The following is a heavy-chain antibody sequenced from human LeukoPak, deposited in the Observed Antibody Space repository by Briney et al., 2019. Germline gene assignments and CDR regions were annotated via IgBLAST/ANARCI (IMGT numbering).Heavy chain of an antibody. J-gene: IGHJ5*02. CDR2: IYNSGRT. Sequence: SETLSLTCTVSGDSIRTATSYWSWTRQPAGKGLEWIGRIYNSGRTNYNPSLWSRVTISLDTSKNQFSLNVKSVTAADTAMYYCARGGARHGGNCLGPWGQGTLVIVSS. CDR1: GDSIRTATSY. CDR3: ARGGARHGGNCLGP. D-gene: IGHD4-23*01. V-gene: IGHV4-61*02.